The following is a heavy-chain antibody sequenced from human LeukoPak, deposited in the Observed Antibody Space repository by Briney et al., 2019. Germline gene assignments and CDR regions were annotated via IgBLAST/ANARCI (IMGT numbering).Heavy chain of an antibody. J-gene: IGHJ4*02. V-gene: IGHV4-34*01. CDR2: INHSGST. CDR1: GGSFSGYY. CDR3: ASKNGGYPTHFDY. D-gene: IGHD5-12*01. Sequence: SETLSLTCAVYGGSFSGYYWSWIRQPPGKGLEWIGEINHSGSTNYNPSLKSRVTISVDTSKNQFSLELSSVTAADTAVYYCASKNGGYPTHFDYWGQGTLVTVSS.